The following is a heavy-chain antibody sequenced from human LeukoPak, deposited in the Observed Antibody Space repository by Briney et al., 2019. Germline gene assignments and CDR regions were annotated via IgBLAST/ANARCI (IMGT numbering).Heavy chain of an antibody. CDR1: GYSFTSYW. V-gene: IGHV5-51*01. D-gene: IGHD2-8*01. J-gene: IGHJ4*02. CDR3: ASRTRGYCTNGVCYKGGYAY. CDR2: IYPGDSDT. Sequence: GESLKISCKGSGYSFTSYWIGWVRQMPGKGLEWMGIIYPGDSDTRYSPSFQGQVTISADKSISTVYLQWSSLKASDTAMYYCASRTRGYCTNGVCYKGGYAYWGQGTLVTVSS.